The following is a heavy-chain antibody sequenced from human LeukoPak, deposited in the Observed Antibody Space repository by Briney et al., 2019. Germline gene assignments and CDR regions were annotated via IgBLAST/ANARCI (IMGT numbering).Heavy chain of an antibody. V-gene: IGHV1-24*01. CDR2: FDPEDGET. D-gene: IGHD3-9*01. CDR1: GYTLNELS. Sequence: ASVKVSCKVSGYTLNELSMHWVRQAPGKGLEWMGGFDPEDGETIYAQKFQGRVTMTEDTSTDTAYMELSSLRSEDTAVYYCATDSGPDYWLVSLDYWGQGTLVTVSS. CDR3: ATDSGPDYWLVSLDY. J-gene: IGHJ4*02.